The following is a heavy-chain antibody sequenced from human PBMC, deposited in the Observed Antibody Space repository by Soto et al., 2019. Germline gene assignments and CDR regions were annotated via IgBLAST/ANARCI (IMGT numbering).Heavy chain of an antibody. Sequence: PSETLSLTCSVSGGTISGYYRTWIRQPAGKGLEWICRIYSSGNTKYNPSLQSRVTMSLDTSNNQFSLRLTSVTAADTDVYYCARGQRFSDWFDPWGQGTLVTVFS. J-gene: IGHJ5*02. CDR1: GGTISGYY. V-gene: IGHV4-4*07. D-gene: IGHD3-3*01. CDR2: IYSSGNT. CDR3: ARGQRFSDWFDP.